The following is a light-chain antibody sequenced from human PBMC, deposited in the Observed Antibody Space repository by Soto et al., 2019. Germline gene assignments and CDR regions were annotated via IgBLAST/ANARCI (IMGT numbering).Light chain of an antibody. J-gene: IGLJ3*02. CDR2: EGT. CDR1: SSDVGSYNL. V-gene: IGLV2-23*01. Sequence: QSALTQPASVSGSPGQSIIISCTGTSSDVGSYNLVSWYQQYPGKAPKLMIYEGTKRPSGVSNRFSGSQSGSTASLTISGLQAEDEADYYCCSYAGGSTWVFGGGTNLTVL. CDR3: CSYAGGSTWV.